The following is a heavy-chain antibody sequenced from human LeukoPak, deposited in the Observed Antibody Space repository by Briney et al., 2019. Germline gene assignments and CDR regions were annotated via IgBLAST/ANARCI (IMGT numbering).Heavy chain of an antibody. Sequence: ASVKVSCKASGYNFTGYYMHWVRQAPGQGLEWMGWINPNSGGTNYAQKFQGRVTMTRDTSISTAYMELSRLRSDDTAVYYCARDSFVVVPAAIGYYYGMDVWGQGTTVTVSS. CDR2: INPNSGGT. J-gene: IGHJ6*02. D-gene: IGHD2-2*02. CDR1: GYNFTGYY. V-gene: IGHV1-2*02. CDR3: ARDSFVVVPAAIGYYYGMDV.